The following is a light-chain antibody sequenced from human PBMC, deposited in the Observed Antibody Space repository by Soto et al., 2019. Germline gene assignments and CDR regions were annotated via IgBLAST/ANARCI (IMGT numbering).Light chain of an antibody. CDR3: QSSDSSLSAWV. Sequence: QSVLTQPPSVSGAPGQRVTISCTGRGSNLGAGYDVHWYQHLPETAPKLLMYRNSNRPSGVPDRFSGSKSGTSASLAITGLQAEDEADFYCQSSDSSLSAWVFGGATKLTVL. J-gene: IGLJ3*02. V-gene: IGLV1-40*01. CDR2: RNS. CDR1: GSNLGAGYD.